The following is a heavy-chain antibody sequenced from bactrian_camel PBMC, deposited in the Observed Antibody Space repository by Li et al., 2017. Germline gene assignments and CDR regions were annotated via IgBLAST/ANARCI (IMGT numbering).Heavy chain of an antibody. CDR2: INNWNGAT. Sequence: DVQLVESGGDLVQPGGSLRLSCATSGFTFSSYAMSWVRQAPGKGLEWVSAINNWNGATYYADSVKGRFTISQDDAKNTLYLQMDSLKPEDTGMYYCAADEPFALREECAVADIGGSDFTLRGQGTQVTVS. CDR3: AADEPFALREECAVADIGGSDFTL. CDR1: GFTFSSYA. D-gene: IGHD6*01. V-gene: IGHV3S40*01. J-gene: IGHJ4*01.